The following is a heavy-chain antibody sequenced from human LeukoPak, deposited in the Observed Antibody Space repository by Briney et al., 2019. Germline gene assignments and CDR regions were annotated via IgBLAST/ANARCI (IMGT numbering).Heavy chain of an antibody. D-gene: IGHD1-26*01. V-gene: IGHV3-33*01. CDR1: GFTFNNYA. Sequence: AGSLRLSCAAFGFTFNNYAMHWVRQAPGKGLRWVAVIWYDGSNEYYADSVKGRFTISRDNSKNTLYLQMNSLRAEDTAVYYCAREPWVPPYYYFGMDVWGQGTTVTVSS. CDR2: IWYDGSNE. J-gene: IGHJ6*02. CDR3: AREPWVPPYYYFGMDV.